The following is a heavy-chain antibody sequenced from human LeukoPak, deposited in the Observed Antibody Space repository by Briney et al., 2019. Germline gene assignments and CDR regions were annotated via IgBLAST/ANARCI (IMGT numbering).Heavy chain of an antibody. Sequence: GSLRLSCAASGFTFRNYAMSLVRQAPGKGLEWVSAITGSGGSTYYADSVKGRFTISRDNSKNTLYLQMNSLRAEDTAVYYCAKWGDYDVLTGYYDPDYWGQGTPVTVSS. CDR3: AKWGDYDVLTGYYDPDY. J-gene: IGHJ4*02. CDR2: ITGSGGST. D-gene: IGHD3-9*01. V-gene: IGHV3-23*01. CDR1: GFTFRNYA.